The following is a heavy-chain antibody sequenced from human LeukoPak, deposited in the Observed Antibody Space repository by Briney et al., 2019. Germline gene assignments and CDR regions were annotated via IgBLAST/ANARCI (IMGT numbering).Heavy chain of an antibody. Sequence: GESLKIPCKGSGYSFNSYWISLVRQMPGKGLEWMGRIVPSDSYTNYSPSFQGRVTISADKSISAAYLQWSSLKASDTAMYYCARLDPIPAAISVRDYWGQGTLVTVSS. CDR1: GYSFNSYW. V-gene: IGHV5-10-1*01. CDR2: IVPSDSYT. CDR3: ARLDPIPAAISVRDY. D-gene: IGHD2-2*01. J-gene: IGHJ4*02.